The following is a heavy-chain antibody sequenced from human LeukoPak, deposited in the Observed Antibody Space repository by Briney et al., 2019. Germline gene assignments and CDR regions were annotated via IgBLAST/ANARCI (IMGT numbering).Heavy chain of an antibody. J-gene: IGHJ4*02. D-gene: IGHD2-2*01. Sequence: SVKVSCKASGGTFISYAISWVRQAPGQGLEWMGGIIPIFGTANYAQKFQGRVTITTDESTSTAYMELSSLRSEDTAVYFCARSLYCSSTSCYGGSGSYFDYWGQGTLVTVSS. CDR3: ARSLYCSSTSCYGGSGSYFDY. V-gene: IGHV1-69*05. CDR2: IIPIFGTA. CDR1: GGTFISYA.